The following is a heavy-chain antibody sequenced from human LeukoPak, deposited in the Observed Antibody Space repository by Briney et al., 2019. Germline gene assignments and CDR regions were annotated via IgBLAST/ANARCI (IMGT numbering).Heavy chain of an antibody. Sequence: SETLSLTCAVYGGSLSGYYWGWIRQPPGKGLEWIGSIYYSGSSYYNPSLKSRVTISVDTSKNQFSLKLSSVTAADTAVYYCARDLLWFGELDYWGQGTLVTVSS. CDR3: ARDLLWFGELDY. CDR2: IYYSGSS. V-gene: IGHV4-39*07. CDR1: GGSLSGYY. J-gene: IGHJ4*02. D-gene: IGHD3-10*01.